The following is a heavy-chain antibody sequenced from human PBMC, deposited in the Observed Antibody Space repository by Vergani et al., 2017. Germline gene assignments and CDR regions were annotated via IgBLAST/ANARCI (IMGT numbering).Heavy chain of an antibody. Sequence: QVQLVQSGAEVKKPGSSVKVSCKASGGTFSSYAISWVRQAPGQGLEWMGRIIPIFGTANYAQKFQGRVTITADESTSTAYMELSSLRSEDTAVYYCSRDRGYYYDSSGYGTDYWGQGTLVTVSS. V-gene: IGHV1-69*13. J-gene: IGHJ4*02. D-gene: IGHD3-22*01. CDR2: IIPIFGTA. CDR3: SRDRGYYYDSSGYGTDY. CDR1: GGTFSSYA.